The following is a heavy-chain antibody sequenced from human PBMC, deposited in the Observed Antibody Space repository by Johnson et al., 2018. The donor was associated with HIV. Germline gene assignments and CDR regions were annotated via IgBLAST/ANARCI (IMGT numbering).Heavy chain of an antibody. CDR2: IFSGGTT. V-gene: IGHV3-66*01. J-gene: IGHJ3*02. Sequence: MQLVESGGGLVQPGGSLRLSCAASGLTVSGNYMTWVRQAPGKGLEWVSVIFSGGTTYYAGSVHGRFTISRDNSKNTLFLQMNSLRAEDTAVYYCARGRVAAGGMRGGGFDIWGQGTMVTVSS. CDR3: ARGRVAAGGMRGGGFDI. CDR1: GLTVSGNY. D-gene: IGHD6-13*01.